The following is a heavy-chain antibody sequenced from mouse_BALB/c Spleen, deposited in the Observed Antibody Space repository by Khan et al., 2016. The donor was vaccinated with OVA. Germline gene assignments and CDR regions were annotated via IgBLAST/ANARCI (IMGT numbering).Heavy chain of an antibody. CDR1: GFTFNTYA. Sequence: EVQLVESGGGLVQPKGSLKLSCAASGFTFNTYAMNWVRQAPGKGLEWVARIRSKSNNYATYYADSVKDRFTISRDDSQSMLYLQMNNLKTEDTAMYYCVRRWLGYAIDYWGQGTSVTVSS. V-gene: IGHV10-1*02. CDR3: VRRWLGYAIDY. D-gene: IGHD2-3*01. CDR2: IRSKSNNYAT. J-gene: IGHJ4*01.